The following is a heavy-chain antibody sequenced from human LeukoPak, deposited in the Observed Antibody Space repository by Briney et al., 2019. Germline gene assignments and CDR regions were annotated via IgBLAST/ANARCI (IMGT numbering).Heavy chain of an antibody. CDR3: ARGRTYYDFWSANKGRFDP. V-gene: IGHV4-30-4*08. Sequence: PSQTLSLTCTVSGGSISSGDYYWSWIRQPPGKGLEWIGEINHSGSTNYNPSLKSRVTISVDTSKNQFSLKLSSVTATDTAVYYCARGRTYYDFWSANKGRFDPWGQGTLVTVSS. J-gene: IGHJ5*02. CDR2: INHSGST. CDR1: GGSISSGDYY. D-gene: IGHD3-3*01.